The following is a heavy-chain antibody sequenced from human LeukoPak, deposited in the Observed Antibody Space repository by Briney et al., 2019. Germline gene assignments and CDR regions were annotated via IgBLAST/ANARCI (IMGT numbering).Heavy chain of an antibody. Sequence: GGSLRLSCAASDLTFSSYGMHWVRQAPGKGLEWVAVIWYDGSNKYYADSVKGRFTISRDNSKNTLYLQMNSLRAEDTAVYYCAKDITMIVVVNAFDIWGQGTMVTVSS. J-gene: IGHJ3*02. CDR1: DLTFSSYG. CDR3: AKDITMIVVVNAFDI. CDR2: IWYDGSNK. V-gene: IGHV3-33*06. D-gene: IGHD3-22*01.